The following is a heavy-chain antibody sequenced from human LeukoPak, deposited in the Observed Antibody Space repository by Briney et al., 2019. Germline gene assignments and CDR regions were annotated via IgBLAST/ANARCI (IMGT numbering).Heavy chain of an antibody. V-gene: IGHV1-69*04. D-gene: IGHD6-13*01. CDR3: ARGGSSSWYYSQYNWFDP. CDR1: GGTFSSYA. J-gene: IGHJ5*02. CDR2: IIPILGIA. Sequence: ASVKVSCKASGGTFSSYAISWVRQAPGQGLEWMGRIIPILGIANYAQKFQGRVTITTDKSTSTAYMELSSLRSEDTAVYYCARGGSSSWYYSQYNWFDPWGQGTLVTVSS.